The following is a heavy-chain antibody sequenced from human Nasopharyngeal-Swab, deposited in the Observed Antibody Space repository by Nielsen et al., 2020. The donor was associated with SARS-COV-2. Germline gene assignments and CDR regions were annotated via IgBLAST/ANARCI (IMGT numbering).Heavy chain of an antibody. CDR3: ARHYLGGGLAAGTFYYMDV. Sequence: SETLSLTCTVSGGSISSGGYYWSWIRQHPGKGLEWIGYIYYSGSTYYNPSLKSRVTISIDTSKNQFSLTLNSVTAADTAIYYCARHYLGGGLAAGTFYYMDVWGKGTTVTVSS. D-gene: IGHD6-13*01. CDR1: GGSISSGGYY. J-gene: IGHJ6*03. V-gene: IGHV4-39*01. CDR2: IYYSGST.